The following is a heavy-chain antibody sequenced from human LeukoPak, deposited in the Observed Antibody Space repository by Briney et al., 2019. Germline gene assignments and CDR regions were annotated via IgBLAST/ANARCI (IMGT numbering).Heavy chain of an antibody. Sequence: GGSLRLSCVASGFSFRKYGMHWGRQATGKGLEWVSFIWSDGNNKKYGDSVKGRFTISRDNSNNMLYLQMDSLRPEDTGVYYCAKDPGASVPGFYMDLWGKGTTVIVSS. J-gene: IGHJ6*03. V-gene: IGHV3-30*02. CDR1: GFSFRKYG. CDR3: AKDPGASVPGFYMDL. CDR2: IWSDGNNK. D-gene: IGHD2-8*02.